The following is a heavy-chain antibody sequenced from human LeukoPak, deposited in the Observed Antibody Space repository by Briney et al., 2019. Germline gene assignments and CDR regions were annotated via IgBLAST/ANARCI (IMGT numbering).Heavy chain of an antibody. J-gene: IGHJ5*02. V-gene: IGHV3-30*18. CDR1: GFTFSSYG. CDR3: AKDKTTVTYNWFDP. CDR2: ISYDGSNK. Sequence: PGRSLRLSCAASGFTFSSYGMHWVRQAPGKGLEWVAVISYDGSNKYYADSVKGRFTISRDNSKNTLYLQMNSLRAEDTAVYYCAKDKTTVTYNWFDPWGQGTLVTVSS. D-gene: IGHD4-17*01.